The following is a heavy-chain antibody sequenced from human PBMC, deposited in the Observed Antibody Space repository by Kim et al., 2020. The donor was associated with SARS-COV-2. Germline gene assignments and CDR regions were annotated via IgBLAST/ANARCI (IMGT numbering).Heavy chain of an antibody. CDR3: AREGRDGYNSLYYFDY. CDR2: ISSSGSTI. V-gene: IGHV3-11*01. CDR1: GFTFSDYY. D-gene: IGHD5-12*01. J-gene: IGHJ4*02. Sequence: GGSLRLSCAASGFTFSDYYMSWIRQAPGKELEWVSYISSSGSTIYYADSVKGRFTISRDNAKNSLYLQMNSLRAEDTAVYYCAREGRDGYNSLYYFDYWGQGTLVTVSS.